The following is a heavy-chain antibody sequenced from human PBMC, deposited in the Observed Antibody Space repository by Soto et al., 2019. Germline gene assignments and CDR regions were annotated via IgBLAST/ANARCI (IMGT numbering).Heavy chain of an antibody. J-gene: IGHJ3*02. Sequence: PGGSMRLSCTASGLTFGDDPMRWITQAPGKGLEWVGFIRSKAYGGTTEYAASVKGRFTISRDDSKSIAYLQMNSLKTEDTAVYYCTRDHEGPGGYGAFDIWGQGT. D-gene: IGHD6-13*01. CDR2: IRSKAYGGTT. V-gene: IGHV3-49*03. CDR1: GLTFGDDP. CDR3: TRDHEGPGGYGAFDI.